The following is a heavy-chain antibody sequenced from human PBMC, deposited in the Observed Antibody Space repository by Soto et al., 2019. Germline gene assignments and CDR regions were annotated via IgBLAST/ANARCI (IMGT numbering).Heavy chain of an antibody. CDR3: ARDFTSEGYYYDSSGLGWYFDL. Sequence: QVQLQESGPGLVKPSQTLSLTCTVSGGSISSGGYYWSWIRQHPGKGLEWIGYIYYSGSTYYNPSLKSRVTISVDTSKNQFSLKLSSVTAADTAVYYCARDFTSEGYYYDSSGLGWYFDLWGRGTLVTVSS. CDR2: IYYSGST. D-gene: IGHD3-22*01. CDR1: GGSISSGGYY. J-gene: IGHJ2*01. V-gene: IGHV4-31*03.